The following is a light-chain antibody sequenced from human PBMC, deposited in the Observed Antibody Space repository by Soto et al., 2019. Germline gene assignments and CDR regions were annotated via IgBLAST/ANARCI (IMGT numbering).Light chain of an antibody. CDR2: DAS. V-gene: IGKV3-11*01. Sequence: EIVLTQSPATLSLSPGERATLSCGTSQSISSYLAWYQQKPGQAPRLLIYDASNRATGIPARFSGSGSGTDFTLTISSLEPEDFAVYYCQQRSSWPPATFGQGTKLEIK. J-gene: IGKJ2*01. CDR3: QQRSSWPPAT. CDR1: QSISSY.